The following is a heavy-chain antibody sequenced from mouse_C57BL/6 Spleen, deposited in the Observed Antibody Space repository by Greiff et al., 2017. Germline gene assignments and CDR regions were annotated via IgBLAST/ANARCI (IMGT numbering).Heavy chain of an antibody. CDR2: INPGSGGT. V-gene: IGHV1-54*01. J-gene: IGHJ2*01. CDR1: GYAFTNYL. CDR3: ARCYYGSSYLDY. Sequence: QVQLKESGAELVRPGTSVKVSCKASGYAFTNYLIEWVKQRPGQGLEWIGVINPGSGGTNCNEKFKGKATLTADKSSSTAYMQLSSLTSEDSAVYFCARCYYGSSYLDYWGQGTTLTVSS. D-gene: IGHD1-1*01.